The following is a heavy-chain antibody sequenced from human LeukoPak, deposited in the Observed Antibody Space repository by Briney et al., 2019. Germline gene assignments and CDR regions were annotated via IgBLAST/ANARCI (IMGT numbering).Heavy chain of an antibody. V-gene: IGHV3-21*01. J-gene: IGHJ4*02. D-gene: IGHD2-8*01. CDR2: ISSSSSYI. CDR1: GFTFSSYS. Sequence: GGSLRLSCAASGFTFSSYSMNRVRQAPGKGLEWVSSISSSSSYIYYADSVKGRFTISRDNAKNSLYLQMNSLRAEDTAVYYCARDGDIVLMVYAREDVGFDYWGQGTLVTVSS. CDR3: ARDGDIVLMVYAREDVGFDY.